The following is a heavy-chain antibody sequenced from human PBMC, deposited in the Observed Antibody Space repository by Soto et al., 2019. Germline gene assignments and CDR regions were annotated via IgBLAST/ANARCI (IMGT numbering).Heavy chain of an antibody. Sequence: EMQLVQSGGGLVQPGGSLRLSCAASGFTFSSYEMHWVRQAPGKGLEWISYISSSGTGTYYAASVRGRFTMSRDNTKNSVSLQMYSLRAEDTAIYYCVRDLHEPLAADALREANWGQGTQVTVSS. D-gene: IGHD4-17*01. CDR3: VRDLHEPLAADALREAN. V-gene: IGHV3-48*03. J-gene: IGHJ4*02. CDR2: ISSSGTGT. CDR1: GFTFSSYE.